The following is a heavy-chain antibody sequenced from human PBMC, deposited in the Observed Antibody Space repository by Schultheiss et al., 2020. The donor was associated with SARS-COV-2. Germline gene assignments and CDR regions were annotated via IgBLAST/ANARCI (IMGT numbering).Heavy chain of an antibody. Sequence: SQTLSLTCAVSGYSISSGYYWGWIRQPPGKGLEWIGSIYHSGSTYYNPSLKSRVTISVDTSKNQFSLKLSSVTAADTAVYYCASSGSLEFDDWGQGTLVTVSS. J-gene: IGHJ4*02. V-gene: IGHV4-38-2*01. CDR3: ASSGSLEFDD. CDR1: GYSISSGYY. D-gene: IGHD1-26*01. CDR2: IYHSGST.